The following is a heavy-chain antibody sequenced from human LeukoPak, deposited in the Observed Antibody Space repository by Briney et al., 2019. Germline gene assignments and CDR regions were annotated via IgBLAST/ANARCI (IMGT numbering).Heavy chain of an antibody. V-gene: IGHV3-7*03. Sequence: GGSLRLSCAASGFTFRNYWMSWVRQAQGKGLEWVANIKHDGSEKYSVDSVKGRFTISRDNAKNSLYLQMNSLRAEDTAVYYCTRDRAISGMDYWGQGTLVTVSS. CDR2: IKHDGSEK. CDR3: TRDRAISGMDY. J-gene: IGHJ4*02. CDR1: GFTFRNYW. D-gene: IGHD3-10*01.